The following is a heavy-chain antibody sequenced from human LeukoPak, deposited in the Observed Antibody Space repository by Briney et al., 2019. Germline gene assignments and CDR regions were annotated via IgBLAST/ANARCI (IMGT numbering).Heavy chain of an antibody. CDR3: ARDHSSSSYYFDY. D-gene: IGHD6-6*01. V-gene: IGHV3-33*01. CDR1: GFTFSSYG. Sequence: GGSLRLSCAASGFTFSSYGMHWVRQAPGKGLEWVAVIWYDGSNKYYADSVKGRFTLSRDNSKNTLYLQMNSLRAEDTAVYYCARDHSSSSYYFDYWGQGTLVTVSS. J-gene: IGHJ4*02. CDR2: IWYDGSNK.